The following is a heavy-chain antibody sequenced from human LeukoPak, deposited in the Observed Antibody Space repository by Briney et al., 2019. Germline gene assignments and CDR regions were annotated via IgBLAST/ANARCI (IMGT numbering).Heavy chain of an antibody. CDR1: GYTFTSYD. Sequence: ASVKVSCKASGYTFTSYDINWVRQATGQGLEWMGWMNPNSGNTNYAQKLQGRVTMTTDTSTSTAYMELRSLRSDDTAVYYCAREAYYYYMDVWGKGTTVTVSS. CDR2: MNPNSGNT. CDR3: AREAYYYYMDV. V-gene: IGHV1-18*01. J-gene: IGHJ6*03.